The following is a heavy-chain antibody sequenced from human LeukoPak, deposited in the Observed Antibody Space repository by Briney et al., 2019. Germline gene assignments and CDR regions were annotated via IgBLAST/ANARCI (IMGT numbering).Heavy chain of an antibody. CDR2: ISYDGSNK. CDR1: GFTFSSYA. CDR3: AREKGTMAREMALET. J-gene: IGHJ3*01. V-gene: IGHV3-30*03. Sequence: GGSLRLSCAASGFTFSSYAMHWVRQAPGQGLEWVAVISYDGSNKYYADSVKGRFTISRDNSKNSLYLQMNSLRAKDTAVYYCAREKGTMAREMALETWGQGTMVTVSS. D-gene: IGHD3-10*01.